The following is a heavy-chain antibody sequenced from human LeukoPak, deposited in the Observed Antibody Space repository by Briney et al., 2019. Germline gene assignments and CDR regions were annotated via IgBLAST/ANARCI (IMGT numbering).Heavy chain of an antibody. D-gene: IGHD4-23*01. CDR3: ARDFGRWFFDY. Sequence: GGSLRLSCAASGFTFSSFGMNWVRQAPGKGLEWVAYIRSRSTTIYYADSVKGRFTISRDNAENSLYLQMNSLRAEDTAVYYCARDFGRWFFDYWGQGTLVTVSS. V-gene: IGHV3-48*04. J-gene: IGHJ4*02. CDR2: IRSRSTTI. CDR1: GFTFSSFG.